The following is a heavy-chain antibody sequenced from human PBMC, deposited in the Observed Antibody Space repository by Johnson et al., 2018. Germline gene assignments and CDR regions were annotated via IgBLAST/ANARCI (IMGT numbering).Heavy chain of an antibody. V-gene: IGHV3-7*01. Sequence: VQLVQSGGGLVKPGRSLRVSCTASGFTFGDYAMSWFRQAPGKGLEWVANIKRDGIEKYHVDSVRGRFTVSRDNAKTSLYLQMNSLRAEDTAVYYCARLRWDTAIMYMDVWGKGTTVTVSS. J-gene: IGHJ6*03. CDR3: ARLRWDTAIMYMDV. CDR1: GFTFGDYA. CDR2: IKRDGIEK. D-gene: IGHD5-18*01.